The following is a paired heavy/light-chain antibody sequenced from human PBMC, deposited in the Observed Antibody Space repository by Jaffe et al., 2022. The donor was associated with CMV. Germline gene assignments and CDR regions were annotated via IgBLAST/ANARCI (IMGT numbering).Heavy chain of an antibody. CDR1: GFSLSTYG. V-gene: IGHV3-30*18. J-gene: IGHJ6*02. Sequence: QVQLVESGGGVVQPGRSLRVSCAASGFSLSTYGLHWVRQAPGKGLEWVAVISHDGSHKYYADSVKGRFAISRDNSQNTVYLQMNSLRAEDTAVYYCAKDRLTFNDMYYYEMDVWGQGTAVTVSS. CDR2: ISHDGSHK. CDR3: AKDRLTFNDMYYYEMDV. D-gene: IGHD3-22*01.
Light chain of an antibody. Sequence: SYAVTQPLSVSVAQGQTATIPCEGDNIRSKNVHWYQQRPGQAPILVIFRDNTRPSGIPERFSGSNSGNTATLTISRAQVDDEADYYCQVWDSGVVFGGGTKLTVL. CDR2: RDN. CDR1: NIRSKN. J-gene: IGLJ2*01. CDR3: QVWDSGVV. V-gene: IGLV3-9*01.